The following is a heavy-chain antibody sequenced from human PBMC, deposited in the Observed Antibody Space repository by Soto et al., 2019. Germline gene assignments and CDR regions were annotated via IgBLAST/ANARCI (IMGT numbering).Heavy chain of an antibody. Sequence: QVRLEQSGADVKTPGASVKVSCQASGYTFNIYAIHWVRQAPGQRPAWMGWMNAGNGNTEYSPKFHGRVTMTRDRYAREAYMELSGLTSEDTAVYYCARDCTYCGGDTGREAFDIWGQGTMVTVS. V-gene: IGHV1-3*01. CDR1: GYTFNIYA. CDR3: ARDCTYCGGDTGREAFDI. J-gene: IGHJ3*02. CDR2: MNAGNGNT. D-gene: IGHD2-21*01.